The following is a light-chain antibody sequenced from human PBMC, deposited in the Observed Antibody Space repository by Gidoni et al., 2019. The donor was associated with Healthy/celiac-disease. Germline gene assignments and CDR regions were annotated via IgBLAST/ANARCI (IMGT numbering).Light chain of an antibody. V-gene: IGKV3-20*01. CDR3: QQYGSSGWT. J-gene: IGKJ1*01. CDR1: QSVSSSY. Sequence: EIVLTQSPGTLSLSPGERAPLSCRASQSVSSSYLAWYQQKPGQAPRLLIYGASSRATGIPDRFSGIGSGTDFTLTISRLEPEDFAVYYCQQYGSSGWTFGQGTKVEIK. CDR2: GAS.